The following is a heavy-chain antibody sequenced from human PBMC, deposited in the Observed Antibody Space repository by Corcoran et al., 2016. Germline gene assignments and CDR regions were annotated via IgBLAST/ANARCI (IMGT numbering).Heavy chain of an antibody. Sequence: QVQLVQSGAEVKKPGASVKVSCKASGYTFNGYFMHWVRQAPGQGLGWMGWINPNSGGTNYAQKFQGRVTMTRDTSISTSYMELSRLRSDDSAVYYCASGPPYYYDSSGYYYGTNWFDPWGQGTLVTGSS. J-gene: IGHJ5*02. CDR2: INPNSGGT. CDR3: ASGPPYYYDSSGYYYGTNWFDP. V-gene: IGHV1-2*02. D-gene: IGHD3-22*01. CDR1: GYTFNGYF.